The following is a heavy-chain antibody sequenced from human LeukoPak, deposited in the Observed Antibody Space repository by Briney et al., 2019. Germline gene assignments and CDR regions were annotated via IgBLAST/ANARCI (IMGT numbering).Heavy chain of an antibody. V-gene: IGHV3-7*01. CDR3: ARDRESESDSEGDY. J-gene: IGHJ4*02. Sequence: GGSLRLSCSASGFTSSRFWMSWVRQAPGKGLEYVALIKQGGSEIYHMDSVKGRFTISRDDATNSLYLQMNSLRVEDTALYYCARDRESESDSEGDYWGQGTLVTVSS. D-gene: IGHD4-11*01. CDR2: IKQGGSEI. CDR1: GFTSSRFW.